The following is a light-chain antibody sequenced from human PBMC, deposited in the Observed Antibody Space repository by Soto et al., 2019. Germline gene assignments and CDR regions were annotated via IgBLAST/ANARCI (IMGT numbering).Light chain of an antibody. Sequence: QSALTQPASVSGSPGQSITISCTGTSSDVGSYNLVSWYQQHPGKAPKLMIYEGIKRPSGVSNRFSGSKSGNTASLTISGLQAEDEADYYCCSYAVSSTLFGGGTKLTVL. CDR2: EGI. CDR1: SSDVGSYNL. CDR3: CSYAVSSTL. V-gene: IGLV2-23*01. J-gene: IGLJ2*01.